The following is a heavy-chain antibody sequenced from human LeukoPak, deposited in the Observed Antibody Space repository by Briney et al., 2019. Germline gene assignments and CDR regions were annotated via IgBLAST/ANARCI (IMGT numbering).Heavy chain of an antibody. CDR3: AREGWELPRQVWYYYGMDV. Sequence: PSETLSLTCTVSGGSISSYYWSWIRQPPGKGLEWIGYIYYSGSTNYNPSLKSRVTISVDTSKNQFSLKLSSVTAADTAVYYCAREGWELPRQVWYYYGMDVWGQGTTVTVSS. D-gene: IGHD1-26*01. J-gene: IGHJ6*02. CDR1: GGSISSYY. CDR2: IYYSGST. V-gene: IGHV4-59*01.